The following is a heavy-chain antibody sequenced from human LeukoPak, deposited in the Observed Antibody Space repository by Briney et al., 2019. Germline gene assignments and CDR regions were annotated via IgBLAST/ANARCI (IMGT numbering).Heavy chain of an antibody. D-gene: IGHD1-26*01. CDR3: AGGCGSYSPDY. J-gene: IGHJ4*02. CDR1: RFTFSSFE. V-gene: IGHV3-48*03. Sequence: GGSLRLSCAASRFTFSSFEMGWVRQAPGKGLEWVSYISSSGSTIFYADSVKGRFTISRDNAQNSLYLQMNTLRAEDTAVYYCAGGCGSYSPDYWGQGTLDTVSS. CDR2: ISSSGSTI.